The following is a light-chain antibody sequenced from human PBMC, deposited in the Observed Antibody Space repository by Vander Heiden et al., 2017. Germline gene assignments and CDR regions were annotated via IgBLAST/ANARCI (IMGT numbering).Light chain of an antibody. J-gene: IGKJ1*01. CDR3: QQYNGWPRT. CDR2: EAS. CDR1: QTVGSN. Sequence: EIVMTQSPATLSVSPGDRATLSCRASQTVGSNLAWYQQKPGQAPRLLISEASARATGVPARFSGSGSGTDFTLTISSLQSEDFGTYYCQQYNGWPRTFGQGTKVEIK. V-gene: IGKV3-15*01.